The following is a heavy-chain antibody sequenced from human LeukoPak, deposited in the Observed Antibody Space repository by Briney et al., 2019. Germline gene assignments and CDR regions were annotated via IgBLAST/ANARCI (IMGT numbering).Heavy chain of an antibody. V-gene: IGHV3-33*01. CDR3: ARESCLNAVCYTGEGAFDI. Sequence: GRSLRLSCAASGFSFRSYGLLGVRQAPGKGLEWVAVIYFDTKNIHYADSVKGRFTVSRDDSKNTLYLQMNSLRAEDTAVYYCARESCLNAVCYTGEGAFDIWGQGTMVTVSS. CDR2: IYFDTKNI. J-gene: IGHJ3*02. D-gene: IGHD2-8*01. CDR1: GFSFRSYG.